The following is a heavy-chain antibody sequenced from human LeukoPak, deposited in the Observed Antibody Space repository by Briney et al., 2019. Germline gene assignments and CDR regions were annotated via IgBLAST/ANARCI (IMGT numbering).Heavy chain of an antibody. Sequence: GGSLRLSCAASGFTFSSYAMSWVAKASGKGLEKVLGISGSGGSTYHANSVKGPFINSRDNSTTTLYLQMNSLRTEDTAVYYCARGGFWSGTPDAFDIWGQGTMVTVSS. CDR1: GFTFSSYA. D-gene: IGHD3-3*01. J-gene: IGHJ3*02. CDR3: ARGGFWSGTPDAFDI. CDR2: ISGSGGST. V-gene: IGHV3-23*01.